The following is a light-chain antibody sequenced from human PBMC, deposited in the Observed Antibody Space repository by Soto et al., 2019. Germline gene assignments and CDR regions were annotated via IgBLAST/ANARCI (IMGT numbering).Light chain of an antibody. Sequence: DSQMTQSPSTLSASVGDRVTITCRASQSISSWLAWYQQKPGKAPKLLIYQASTLDSGVPSRFSGTGSGTEFTLTSSGLQPDDFATYYCHQYDGYSGRTFGQGTKVEIK. CDR1: QSISSW. CDR2: QAS. CDR3: HQYDGYSGRT. J-gene: IGKJ1*01. V-gene: IGKV1-5*03.